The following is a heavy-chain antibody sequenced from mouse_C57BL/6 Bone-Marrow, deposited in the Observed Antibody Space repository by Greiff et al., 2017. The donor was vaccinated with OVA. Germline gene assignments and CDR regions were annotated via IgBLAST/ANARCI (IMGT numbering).Heavy chain of an antibody. Sequence: VKVVESGAELARPGASVKLSCKASGYTFTSYGISWVKQRTGQGLEWIGEIYPRSGNTYYNEKFKGKATLTADKSSSTAYMELRSLTSEDSAVYFCAKAPFITTVVATDYAMDYWGQGTSVTVSS. CDR2: IYPRSGNT. CDR3: AKAPFITTVVATDYAMDY. J-gene: IGHJ4*01. V-gene: IGHV1-81*01. CDR1: GYTFTSYG. D-gene: IGHD1-1*01.